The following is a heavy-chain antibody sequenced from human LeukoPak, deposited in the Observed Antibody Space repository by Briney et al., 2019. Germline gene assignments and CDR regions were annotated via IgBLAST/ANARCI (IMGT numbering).Heavy chain of an antibody. D-gene: IGHD6-6*01. CDR3: AARHSSSPRPTDY. V-gene: IGHV1-18*01. CDR2: ISAYNGNR. CDR1: GYTFSSYD. Sequence: ASVIVSCKASGYTFSSYDINWVRQATGQGLEWMGWISAYNGNRNYAQKLQGRVTLTTDTSTSTAYMELKSLRSDDTAMYYCAARHSSSPRPTDYWGQGTLVTVSS. J-gene: IGHJ4*02.